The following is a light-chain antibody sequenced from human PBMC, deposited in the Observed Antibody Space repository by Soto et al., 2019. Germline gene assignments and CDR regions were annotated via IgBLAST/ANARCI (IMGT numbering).Light chain of an antibody. CDR2: GAS. Sequence: EIVMTQSPATLSVSPGERATLSCRASQSVSSSLAWYQQKPGQAPRLLIYGASARATGIPARFSGSGSGTEFTLTISSLQSEDFAVYYCHQYNNWTRHTFGQGTKLEIK. J-gene: IGKJ2*01. V-gene: IGKV3-15*01. CDR3: HQYNNWTRHT. CDR1: QSVSSS.